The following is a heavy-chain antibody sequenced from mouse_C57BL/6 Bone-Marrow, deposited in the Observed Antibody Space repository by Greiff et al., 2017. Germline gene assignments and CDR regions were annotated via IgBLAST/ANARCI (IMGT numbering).Heavy chain of an antibody. CDR2: IYPGDGDT. V-gene: IGHV1-82*01. CDR1: GYAFSSSW. CDR3: EDSDV. Sequence: LEESGPELVKPGASVKISCKASGYAFSSSWMNWVKQRPGKGLEWIGRIYPGDGDTNYNGKFKGKATLTEDKSSSTAYMQLSSLTSEDSAVYFCEDSDVWGTGTTVTVSS. J-gene: IGHJ1*03.